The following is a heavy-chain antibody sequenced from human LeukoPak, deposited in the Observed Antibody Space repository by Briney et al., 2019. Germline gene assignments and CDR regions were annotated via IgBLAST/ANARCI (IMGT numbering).Heavy chain of an antibody. CDR3: ARDSEQPKVSYFDH. CDR1: GFTFSSYS. D-gene: IGHD6-13*01. CDR2: ISSSSSYI. V-gene: IGHV3-21*01. J-gene: IGHJ4*02. Sequence: GGSLRLSCAASGFTFSSYSMNWVRQAPGRGLEWVSSISSSSSYIYYADSVKGRFTISRDNAKNSLYLQMNSLRAEDTAVYYCARDSEQPKVSYFDHWGQGTLVTVSS.